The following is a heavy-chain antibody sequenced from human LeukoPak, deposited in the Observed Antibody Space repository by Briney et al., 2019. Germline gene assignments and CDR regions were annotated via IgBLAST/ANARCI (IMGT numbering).Heavy chain of an antibody. CDR1: GGSISNYY. D-gene: IGHD1-26*01. J-gene: IGHJ4*02. V-gene: IGHV4-59*08. CDR2: IYYTGTT. CDR3: ARQEGSTDYFDY. Sequence: PSETLSLTCTVSGGSISNYYWSWIRQPPGKGLEWIGYIYYTGTTIYHPSLKSRVTISVDTSKNQFPLKLSSVTAADTAVYYCARQEGSTDYFDYWGQGTLVTVSS.